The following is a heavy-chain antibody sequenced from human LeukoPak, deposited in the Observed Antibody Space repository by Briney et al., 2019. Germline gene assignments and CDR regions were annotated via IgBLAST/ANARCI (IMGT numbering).Heavy chain of an antibody. D-gene: IGHD4-17*01. Sequence: SGRSLRLSCAASGFTFSSYAMHWVRQAPGKVLEWVAVISYDGSNKYYADSVKGRFTISRDNSKNTLYLQMNSLRAEDTAVYYCARDAGYGDRLDYWGQGTLVTVSS. CDR2: ISYDGSNK. J-gene: IGHJ4*02. CDR3: ARDAGYGDRLDY. V-gene: IGHV3-30-3*01. CDR1: GFTFSSYA.